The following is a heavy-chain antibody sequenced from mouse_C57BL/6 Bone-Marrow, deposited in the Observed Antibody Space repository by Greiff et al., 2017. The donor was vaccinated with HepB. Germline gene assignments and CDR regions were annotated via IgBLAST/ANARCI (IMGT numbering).Heavy chain of an antibody. Sequence: QVQLQQSGPELVKPGASVKISCKASGYAFSRSWMNWVKQRPGKGLEWIGRIYPGDGDTNYNGKFKGKATLTADKASSTAYMQLSSLTSEDSAVYFCARWLRYYAMDYWGQGTSVTVSS. J-gene: IGHJ4*01. CDR1: GYAFSRSW. V-gene: IGHV1-82*01. D-gene: IGHD2-2*01. CDR3: ARWLRYYAMDY. CDR2: IYPGDGDT.